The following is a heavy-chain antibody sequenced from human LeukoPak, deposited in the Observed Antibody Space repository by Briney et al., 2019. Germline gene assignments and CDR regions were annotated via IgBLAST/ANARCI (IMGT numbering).Heavy chain of an antibody. Sequence: ASVKVSCKASGYTFTSYDINWVRQATGQGLEWMGWMNPNSGNTGYAQKFQGRVTMTRNTSISTACMELSSLRSEDTAVYYCARYYYDSSGYYYYFDYWGQGTLVTVSS. D-gene: IGHD3-22*01. V-gene: IGHV1-8*01. CDR3: ARYYYDSSGYYYYFDY. CDR2: MNPNSGNT. CDR1: GYTFTSYD. J-gene: IGHJ4*02.